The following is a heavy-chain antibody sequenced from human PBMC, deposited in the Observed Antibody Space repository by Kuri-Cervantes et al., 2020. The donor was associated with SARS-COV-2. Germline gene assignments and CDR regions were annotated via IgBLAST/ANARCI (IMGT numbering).Heavy chain of an antibody. V-gene: IGHV1-69*04. CDR3: ARDRWTVAGGLDY. CDR2: IIPILGIA. D-gene: IGHD3-10*01. CDR1: GGTFSSYA. J-gene: IGHJ4*02. Sequence: SVKVSCKASGGTFSSYAISWVRQAPGQGLEWMGRIIPILGIANYAQKFQGRVTITADKSTSTAYMELSSLRSEDTAVYYCARDRWTVAGGLDYWGQGTLVTVSS.